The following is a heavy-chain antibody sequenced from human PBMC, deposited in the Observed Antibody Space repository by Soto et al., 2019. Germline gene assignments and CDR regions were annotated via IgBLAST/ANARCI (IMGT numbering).Heavy chain of an antibody. CDR2: IIPIFGTA. D-gene: IGHD1-7*01. V-gene: IGHV1-69*13. CDR1: GGTFSSYA. CDR3: AREGSPPYNWNFPPGVGAFEI. J-gene: IGHJ3*02. Sequence: SVKISCKASGGTFSSYAISWVRQAPGQGLEWMGGIIPIFGTANYAQKFQGRVTINADESTSTAYMELSSLRSEDTAVYYCAREGSPPYNWNFPPGVGAFEIWGQGTMVTVSS.